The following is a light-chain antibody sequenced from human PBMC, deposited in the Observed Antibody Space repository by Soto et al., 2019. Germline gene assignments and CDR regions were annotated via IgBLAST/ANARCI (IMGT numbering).Light chain of an antibody. Sequence: IQMTQSPLSLSASVGDRVTITCRASQIIRTYLNWYQQKPGKAPKLLIYAASSLQSGVPSRFSGSGSGTDFTLTISSLQPEDFATYYCLQDYNYPFTFGQGTRLEIK. CDR2: AAS. V-gene: IGKV1-6*02. J-gene: IGKJ5*01. CDR3: LQDYNYPFT. CDR1: QIIRTY.